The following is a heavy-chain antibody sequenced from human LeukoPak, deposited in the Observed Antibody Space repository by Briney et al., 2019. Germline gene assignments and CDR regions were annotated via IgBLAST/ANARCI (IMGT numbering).Heavy chain of an antibody. D-gene: IGHD1-14*01. V-gene: IGHV3-48*04. Sequence: GGSLRLSCAASGFTFSSYSMNWVRQAPGKGLEWVSYISSSGSTIYYADSVKGRFTISRDNAKNSLYLQMNSLRAEDTAVYYCARAGRAATNYHDSFDIWGQGTMVTVSS. CDR2: ISSSGSTI. CDR3: ARAGRAATNYHDSFDI. J-gene: IGHJ3*02. CDR1: GFTFSSYS.